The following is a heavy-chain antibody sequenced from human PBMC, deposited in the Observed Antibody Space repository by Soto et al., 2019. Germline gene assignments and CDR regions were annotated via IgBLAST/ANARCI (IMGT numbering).Heavy chain of an antibody. J-gene: IGHJ6*02. D-gene: IGHD3-10*01. CDR2: IYYSGST. CDR3: ARARMVRGIIYYYGMDV. Sequence: QVQLQESGPGLVKSSQTLSLTCTVSGGSISSDGNYWSWIRQHPGKGLEWIGYIYYSGSTNYNPSLKSRVTISVDTSKNHFSLKLNSVTAADTAVYYCARARMVRGIIYYYGMDVWGQGTTVTVSS. CDR1: GGSISSDGNY. V-gene: IGHV4-31*03.